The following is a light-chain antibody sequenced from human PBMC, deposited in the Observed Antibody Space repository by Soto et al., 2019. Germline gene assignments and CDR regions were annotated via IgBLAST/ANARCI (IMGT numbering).Light chain of an antibody. CDR3: QQYNKWPLT. J-gene: IGKJ4*01. CDR2: SAS. V-gene: IGKV3-15*01. CDR1: QSVYTT. Sequence: EIVMTQSPATLSVSPGERATLSCRASQSVYTTLAWYQQRPGQAPKLLIYSASTRATDIPARFNGSGSGTEFPLTIRSLESEDFAVYYWQQYNKWPLTFGGGTTVEIK.